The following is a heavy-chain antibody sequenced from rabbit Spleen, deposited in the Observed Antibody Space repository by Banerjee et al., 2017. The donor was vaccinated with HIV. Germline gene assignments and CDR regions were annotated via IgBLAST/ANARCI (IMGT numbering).Heavy chain of an antibody. J-gene: IGHJ6*01. CDR2: IITSASDYT. CDR3: ARDTGSSFSSYGMDL. V-gene: IGHV1S45*01. D-gene: IGHD8-1*01. CDR1: GVSFSGSSY. Sequence: QEHLKESGGGLVQPGGSLTLTCIASGVSFSGSSYMCWVRQAPGKGLEWIACIITSASDYTYYASWAKGRFTIYKTSSTTVTLQMTSLTVADTATYFCARDTGSSFSSYGMDLWGPGTLVTVS.